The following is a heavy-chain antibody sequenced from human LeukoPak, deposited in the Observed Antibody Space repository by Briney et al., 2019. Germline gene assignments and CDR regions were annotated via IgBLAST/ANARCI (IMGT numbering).Heavy chain of an antibody. V-gene: IGHV3-7*04. D-gene: IGHD2-21*02. CDR3: ARGQWRLFDY. J-gene: IGHJ4*02. Sequence: PGGSLRLSCAASGFTFSNYWMTWVRQAPGKGLEWVANIKEDGSDKYYVDSVKDRFTISRDNAKNSLYLQMNSLRVEDTAVYFCARGQWRLFDYWGQGTLVAVSS. CDR1: GFTFSNYW. CDR2: IKEDGSDK.